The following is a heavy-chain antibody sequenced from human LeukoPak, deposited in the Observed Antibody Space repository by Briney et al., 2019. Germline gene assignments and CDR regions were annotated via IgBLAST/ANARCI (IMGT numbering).Heavy chain of an antibody. CDR1: GGSISSGSYY. CDR3: ARDSIADYGHVDI. V-gene: IGHV4-61*02. Sequence: SETLSLTCTVSGGSISSGSYYWSWIRQPAGKGLEWIGRIYTSGSTNYNPSLKSRVTISVDTSKNQFSLKLSSVTAADTAMYYCARDSIADYGHVDIWGQGTMVTVSS. J-gene: IGHJ3*02. CDR2: IYTSGST. D-gene: IGHD4-17*01.